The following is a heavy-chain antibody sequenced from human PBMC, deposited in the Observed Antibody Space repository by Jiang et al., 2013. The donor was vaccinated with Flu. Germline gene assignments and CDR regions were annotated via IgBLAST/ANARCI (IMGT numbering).Heavy chain of an antibody. J-gene: IGHJ4*02. D-gene: IGHD2-2*01. Sequence: GLVWVSRINSDGSSTSYADSVKGRFTISRDNAKNTLYLQMNSLRAEDTAVYYCARDGEAYCSSTSCYAAYWGQGTLVTVSS. V-gene: IGHV3-74*01. CDR3: ARDGEAYCSSTSCYAAY. CDR2: INSDGSST.